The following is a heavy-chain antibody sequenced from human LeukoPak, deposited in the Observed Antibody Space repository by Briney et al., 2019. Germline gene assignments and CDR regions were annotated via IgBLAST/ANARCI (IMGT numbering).Heavy chain of an antibody. CDR2: IIPIFGTA. V-gene: IGHV1-69*13. CDR3: ARGGYDSSGYYWAIDY. Sequence: SVTVSCKASGGTFSSYAISWVRQAPGQGLEWMGGIIPIFGTADYAQKFQGRVTITADESTSTAYMELSSLRSEDTAVYYCARGGYDSSGYYWAIDYWGQGTLVTVSS. CDR1: GGTFSSYA. J-gene: IGHJ4*02. D-gene: IGHD3-22*01.